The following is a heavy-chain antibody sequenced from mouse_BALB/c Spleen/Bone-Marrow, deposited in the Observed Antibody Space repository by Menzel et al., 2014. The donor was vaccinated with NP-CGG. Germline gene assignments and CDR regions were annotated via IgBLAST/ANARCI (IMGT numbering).Heavy chain of an antibody. CDR2: IFPGDSTT. V-gene: IGHV1S56*01. Sequence: VKLVESGVELVKPGASVKLSCKASGNTFTSYDINWVRQRPEQGLEWIGWIFPGDSTTKYNEKFKGKATLSTDKSSSTVHMQLSRLTSEDSAVYFCVRSRLRDWYFDAWGAGTTVTISS. D-gene: IGHD1-2*01. CDR1: GNTFTSYD. CDR3: VRSRLRDWYFDA. J-gene: IGHJ1*01.